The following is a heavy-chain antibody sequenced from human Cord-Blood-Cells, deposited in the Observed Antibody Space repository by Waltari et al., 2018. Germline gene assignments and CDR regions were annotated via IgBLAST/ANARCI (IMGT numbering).Heavy chain of an antibody. J-gene: IGHJ3*02. CDR1: GGSISSSSYY. Sequence: QLQLQESGPGLVKPSETLSLTCTVSGGSISSSSYYWGWIRQPPGKGLGWIGSIYYSGSTYYNPSLKSRVTISVDTSKNQFSLKLSSVTAADTAVYYCARPPYYDFWSGYYDAFDIWGQGTMVTVSS. D-gene: IGHD3-3*01. CDR2: IYYSGST. V-gene: IGHV4-39*01. CDR3: ARPPYYDFWSGYYDAFDI.